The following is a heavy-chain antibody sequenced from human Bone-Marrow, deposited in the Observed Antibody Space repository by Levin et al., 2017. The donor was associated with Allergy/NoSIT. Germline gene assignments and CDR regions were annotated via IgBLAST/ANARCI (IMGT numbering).Heavy chain of an antibody. CDR2: IRNERDGGTT. Sequence: GESLKISCAASGFTFTDAWMSWVRQAPGKGLEWVGRIRNERDGGTTDYAAPVKGRFTISRDDSKNTLSLQMDSLKTEDTAVYYCATRDDFGDDVGRNYYYNKLDVWGQGTTVTVSS. CDR1: GFTFTDAW. J-gene: IGHJ6*02. V-gene: IGHV3-15*01. D-gene: IGHD4-17*01. CDR3: ATRDDFGDDVGRNYYYNKLDV.